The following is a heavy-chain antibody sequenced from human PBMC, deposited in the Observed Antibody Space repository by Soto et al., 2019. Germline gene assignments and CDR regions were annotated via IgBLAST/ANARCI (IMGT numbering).Heavy chain of an antibody. CDR2: ISYDGSNK. CDR3: ARDHVVVAATFRAIYYGMDV. D-gene: IGHD2-15*01. V-gene: IGHV3-30-3*01. Sequence: QVQLVESGGGVVQPGRSLRLSCAASGFTFSSYAMHWVRQAPGKGLEWVAVISYDGSNKYYADSVKGRFTISRDNSKNTLYLQMNSLRAEDTAVYYCARDHVVVAATFRAIYYGMDVWGQGTTVTVS. J-gene: IGHJ6*02. CDR1: GFTFSSYA.